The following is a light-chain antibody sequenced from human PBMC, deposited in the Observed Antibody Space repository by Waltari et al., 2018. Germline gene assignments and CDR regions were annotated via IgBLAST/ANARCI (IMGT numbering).Light chain of an antibody. J-gene: IGLJ3*02. CDR2: VNSDGSH. Sequence: QLVLTQSPSVSASLGASVKLTCTLSSGPSRNVIVWHQQQPGKGPRYLMKVNSDGSHSKGDEIPDRFSGSSSGPERYLTISSLQSDDEADYYCQTGGHGTWVFGGGTKLTVL. CDR3: QTGGHGTWV. V-gene: IGLV4-69*01. CDR1: SGPSRNV.